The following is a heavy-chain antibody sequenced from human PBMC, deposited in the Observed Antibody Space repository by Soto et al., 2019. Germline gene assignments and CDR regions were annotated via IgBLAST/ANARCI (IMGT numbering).Heavy chain of an antibody. D-gene: IGHD5-18*01. V-gene: IGHV3-43D*04. Sequence: GGSLRLSCAASGFTFDDYAMHWVRQAPGKGLEWVSLISWDGASTYYGDSVKGRFSISRDNSKNSLYLQVNSLRTEDTALYYCAKEIGYSNGNNRDYYGMDVWGQGTSVTVSS. CDR2: ISWDGAST. CDR3: AKEIGYSNGNNRDYYGMDV. J-gene: IGHJ6*02. CDR1: GFTFDDYA.